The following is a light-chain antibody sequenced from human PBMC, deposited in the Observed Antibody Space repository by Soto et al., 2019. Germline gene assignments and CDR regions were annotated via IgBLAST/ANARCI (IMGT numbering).Light chain of an antibody. J-gene: IGKJ5*01. Sequence: GDRITTTFRASQSINIYLNWYQQKPGKAPNLLIYDASNLEIGVPSRFSGSGSGTHFTFTISSLQTEDIGTYYCQQYDILPITFGRGTRLEI. V-gene: IGKV1-33*01. CDR1: QSINIY. CDR3: QQYDILPIT. CDR2: DAS.